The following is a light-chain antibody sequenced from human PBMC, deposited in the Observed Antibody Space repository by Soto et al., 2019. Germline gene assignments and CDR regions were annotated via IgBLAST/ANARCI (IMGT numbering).Light chain of an antibody. J-gene: IGKJ1*01. CDR1: QNINNY. Sequence: DIQMTHSPSSLSASVGDRVTITCQASQNINNYLNWYQQKPGKAPKLLIYAASSLQSGVPSRFSGSGSGTDFTLTISSLQPEDFATYYCQQSYSTLWTFGQGTKVDIK. CDR2: AAS. V-gene: IGKV1-39*01. CDR3: QQSYSTLWT.